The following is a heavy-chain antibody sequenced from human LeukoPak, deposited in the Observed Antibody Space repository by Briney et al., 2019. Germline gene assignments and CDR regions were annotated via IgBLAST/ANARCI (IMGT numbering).Heavy chain of an antibody. CDR3: AKGSGAYDFYYFEY. CDR1: GFTFSDHH. J-gene: IGHJ4*02. Sequence: GGSLRLSCAASGFTFSDHHMDWVRQAPGKGLEWVSAISGSGGSTYYADSVKGRFTISRDNSKNTLYLQMNSLRAEDTAVYYCAKGSGAYDFYYFEYWGQGALVTVSS. D-gene: IGHD3-3*01. CDR2: ISGSGGST. V-gene: IGHV3-23*01.